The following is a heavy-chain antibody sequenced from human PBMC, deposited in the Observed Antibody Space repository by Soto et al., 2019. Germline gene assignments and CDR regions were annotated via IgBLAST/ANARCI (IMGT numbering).Heavy chain of an antibody. J-gene: IGHJ3*02. Sequence: SVQVSCKASGGTFSSYAISWVRQAPGQGLEWMGGIIPIFGTANYAQKFQGRVTITADESTSTAYMELSSLRSEDTAVYYCARETYYYDSSASETDFDIWGQGTMVIVSS. D-gene: IGHD3-22*01. V-gene: IGHV1-69*13. CDR1: GGTFSSYA. CDR2: IIPIFGTA. CDR3: ARETYYYDSSASETDFDI.